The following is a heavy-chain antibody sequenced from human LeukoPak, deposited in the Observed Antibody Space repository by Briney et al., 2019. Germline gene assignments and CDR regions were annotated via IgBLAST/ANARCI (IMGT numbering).Heavy chain of an antibody. D-gene: IGHD1-26*01. Sequence: HSQTLSLTCTVSGGSISSGSYYWSWIRQPAGKGLEWIGRIYTSGSTNYNPSLKSRVTISVDTSKNQFSLKLSSATAADTAVYYCARATPRVGATVDWGQGTLVTVSS. V-gene: IGHV4-61*02. CDR1: GGSISSGSYY. CDR3: ARATPRVGATVD. CDR2: IYTSGST. J-gene: IGHJ4*02.